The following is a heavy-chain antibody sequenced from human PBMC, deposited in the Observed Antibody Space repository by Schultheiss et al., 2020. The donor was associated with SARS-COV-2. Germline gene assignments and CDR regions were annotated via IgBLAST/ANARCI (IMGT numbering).Heavy chain of an antibody. CDR1: GYTFTSYA. D-gene: IGHD4-11*01. Sequence: ASVKVSCKASGYTFTSYAMHWVRQAPGQRLEWMGWINAGNGNTKYSQKFQGRVTITRDTSASTAYMELSSLRSEDTAVYYCALIPTVTTGYYGMDVWGQGTTVTVSS. V-gene: IGHV1-3*01. J-gene: IGHJ6*02. CDR3: ALIPTVTTGYYGMDV. CDR2: INAGNGNT.